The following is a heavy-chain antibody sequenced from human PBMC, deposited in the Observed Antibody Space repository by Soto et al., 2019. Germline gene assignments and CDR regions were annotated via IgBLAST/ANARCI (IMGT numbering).Heavy chain of an antibody. Sequence: QVQLVESGGGVVQPGRSLRLSCAASGFSFSSYGMHWVRQAPGKGLEWVAVISYDVTNKYYADSVKGRFTISRDNSKNXLYLQRNSMRAEDTAVYYCAKDLRIAVAGKDYFDSWGQGTLVTVSS. CDR3: AKDLRIAVAGKDYFDS. J-gene: IGHJ4*02. CDR1: GFSFSSYG. D-gene: IGHD6-19*01. CDR2: ISYDVTNK. V-gene: IGHV3-30*18.